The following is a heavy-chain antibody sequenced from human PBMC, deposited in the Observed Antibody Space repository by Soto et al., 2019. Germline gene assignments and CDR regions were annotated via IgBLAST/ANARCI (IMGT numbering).Heavy chain of an antibody. D-gene: IGHD3-10*01. V-gene: IGHV3-30*18. J-gene: IGHJ4*02. Sequence: QVQLVESGGGVVQPGRSLRLSCAASGFTFSSYGMHWVRQAPGKGLEWVAVISYDGSNKYYADSVKGRFTISRDNSKNTLYLQMNNLTAEDTDVYYCAKGYYYGSGTLDYWGQGALVTVSS. CDR1: GFTFSSYG. CDR3: AKGYYYGSGTLDY. CDR2: ISYDGSNK.